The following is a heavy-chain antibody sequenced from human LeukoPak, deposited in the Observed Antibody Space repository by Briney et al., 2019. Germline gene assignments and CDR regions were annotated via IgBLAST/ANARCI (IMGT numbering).Heavy chain of an antibody. CDR3: ARPLNGGILTGLYDY. V-gene: IGHV3-33*01. J-gene: IGHJ4*02. CDR1: GFTFSSYG. D-gene: IGHD3-9*01. CDR2: IWYDGSNK. Sequence: PGGSLRLSCAASGFTFSSYGMHSVRQAPGKGLEWVAVIWYDGSNKYYADSVKGRFTISRDKSKNTLYLQMNSLRAEDTAVYYCARPLNGGILTGLYDYWGQGTLVTVSS.